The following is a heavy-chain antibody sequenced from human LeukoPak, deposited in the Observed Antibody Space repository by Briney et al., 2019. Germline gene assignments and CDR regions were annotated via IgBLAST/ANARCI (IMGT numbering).Heavy chain of an antibody. J-gene: IGHJ4*02. D-gene: IGHD3-10*01. CDR1: GGSISSSSYY. CDR2: IYYSGST. V-gene: IGHV4-39*01. CDR3: AAIIVLLWFGEFDY. Sequence: SETLSLTCTVSGGSISSSSYYWGWIRQPPGKGLEWTGSIYYSGSTYYNPSLKSRVTISVDTSKNQFSLKLSSVTAADTAVYYCAAIIVLLWFGEFDYWGQGTLVTVSS.